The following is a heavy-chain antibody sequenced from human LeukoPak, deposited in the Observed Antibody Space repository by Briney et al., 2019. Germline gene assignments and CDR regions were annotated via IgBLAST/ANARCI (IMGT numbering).Heavy chain of an antibody. D-gene: IGHD1-7*01. CDR3: ARELRTQGFDY. Sequence: GGSPRLSCAASGFTFSSYSMNWVRQAPGKGLEWVSYISSSGSTIYYADSVKGRFTISRDNAKNSLYLQMNSLRAEDTAVYYCARELRTQGFDYWGQGTLVTVSS. CDR1: GFTFSSYS. J-gene: IGHJ4*02. CDR2: ISSSGSTI. V-gene: IGHV3-48*04.